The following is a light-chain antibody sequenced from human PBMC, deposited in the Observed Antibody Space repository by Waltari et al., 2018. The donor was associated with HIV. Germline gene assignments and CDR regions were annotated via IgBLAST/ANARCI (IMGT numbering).Light chain of an antibody. CDR1: SLRTYY. CDR3: CSMVSSNTRV. Sequence: SSELTQDPHVSVALGQTVNITCQGDSLRTYYATWYQQKPGQAPALVFYGPNPRPSGIARRFSGSTSRYTASVTITGAQAEDEAEYYCCSMVSSNTRVFGGGTKLTVL. V-gene: IGLV3-19*01. J-gene: IGLJ2*01. CDR2: GPN.